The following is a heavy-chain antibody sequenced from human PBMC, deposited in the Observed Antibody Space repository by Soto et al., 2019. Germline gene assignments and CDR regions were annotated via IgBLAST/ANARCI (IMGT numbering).Heavy chain of an antibody. CDR1: GGTFGSDA. CDR3: ARGRTDSGYYTNWLDP. D-gene: IGHD3-22*01. V-gene: IGHV1-69*06. CDR2: IIPIFGTT. J-gene: IGHJ5*02. Sequence: ASVKVSCKASGGTFGSDAITWVRQAPGQGLEWVGRIIPIFGTTNYAQNLQGRVTISADKSTLTSYMELHSLTSDDTALYYCARGRTDSGYYTNWLDPWGQGTQVTVSS.